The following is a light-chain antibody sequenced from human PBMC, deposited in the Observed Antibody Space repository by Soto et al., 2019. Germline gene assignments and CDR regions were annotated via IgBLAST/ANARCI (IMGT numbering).Light chain of an antibody. J-gene: IGLJ3*02. CDR1: NSNIGSNA. Sequence: QSVLTQPPSVSGTPGQRVTMSCSGSNSNIGSNAVSWYQQFPGTAPKLLIYNNDQRPSGVPDRFSGSKSVTSASLAISGLQSEDEANYYCASWDDSLDGRLFGGGTQLTVL. V-gene: IGLV1-44*01. CDR3: ASWDDSLDGRL. CDR2: NND.